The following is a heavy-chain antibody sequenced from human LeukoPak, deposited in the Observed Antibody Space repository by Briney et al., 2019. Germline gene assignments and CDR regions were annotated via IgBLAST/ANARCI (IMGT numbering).Heavy chain of an antibody. V-gene: IGHV4-59*08. CDR2: ISDIGSI. CDR1: GGSISSYY. D-gene: IGHD2-8*02. CDR3: AGHHPRNTVDF. J-gene: IGHJ4*02. Sequence: SETLYLTCTVSGGSISSYYWSWIRQPPGKGLEWIAYISDIGSINYNPSLKSRVTISLDTSKNQFSLKLSSVTAADTAVYYCAGHHPRNTVDFWGQGTLVTVSS.